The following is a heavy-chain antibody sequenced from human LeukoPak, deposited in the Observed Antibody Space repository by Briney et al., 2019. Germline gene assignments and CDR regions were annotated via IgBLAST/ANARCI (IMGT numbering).Heavy chain of an antibody. CDR3: AREVIVEVVTAQVFDP. D-gene: IGHD2-21*02. CDR2: IFYTGTS. V-gene: IGHV4-39*02. J-gene: IGHJ5*02. CDR1: GASISTNNYY. Sequence: SETLSLTCTVSGASISTNNYYWGWIRQPPGQGLEYIGNIFYTGTSYYNPSLKSRLTMSVDTSKNHFSLKLRSVTAADTAVYYCAREVIVEVVTAQVFDPWGQGTLVTVSS.